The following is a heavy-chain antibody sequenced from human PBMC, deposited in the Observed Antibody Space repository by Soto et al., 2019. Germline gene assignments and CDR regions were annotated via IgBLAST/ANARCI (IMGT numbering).Heavy chain of an antibody. V-gene: IGHV3-23*01. D-gene: IGHD6-13*01. CDR1: GFTFSSYA. J-gene: IGHJ3*02. CDR3: AKARAAADGYDAFDI. Sequence: GGSLRLSCAASGFTFSSYAMSWVRQAPGKGLEWVSAISGSGGSTYYADSVKGRFTISRDNSENTLYLQMNSLRAEDTAVYSCAKARAAADGYDAFDIWGQGTMVTVSS. CDR2: ISGSGGST.